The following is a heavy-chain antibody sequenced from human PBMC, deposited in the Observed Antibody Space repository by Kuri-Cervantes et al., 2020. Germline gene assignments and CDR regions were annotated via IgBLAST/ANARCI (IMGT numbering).Heavy chain of an antibody. J-gene: IGHJ6*02. CDR1: GFTFSSYS. Sequence: GESLKISCAASGFTFSSYSMNWVRQAPGKGLEWVSSISSSISYIYYAYSVKGRFIISRDNAKNSLYLQMNILRAGDTAVYYCARILYDTTQGYYYGIDVWGQGTTVTVSS. D-gene: IGHD3-22*01. CDR3: ARILYDTTQGYYYGIDV. V-gene: IGHV3-21*01. CDR2: ISSSISYI.